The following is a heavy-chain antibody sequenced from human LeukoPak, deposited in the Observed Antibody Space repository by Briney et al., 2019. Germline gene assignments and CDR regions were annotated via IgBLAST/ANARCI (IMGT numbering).Heavy chain of an antibody. D-gene: IGHD5-24*01. CDR1: GFTFSSYW. J-gene: IGHJ6*03. CDR2: INSDGSST. CDR3: ARGTWATLYYYYMDA. Sequence: GSLRLSCAASGFTFSSYWMHWVRQAPGKGLVWVSRINSDGSSTSYADSVKGRFTISRDNAKNTLYLQMNSLRAEDTAVYYCARGTWATLYYYYMDAWGKGTTVTVSS. V-gene: IGHV3-74*01.